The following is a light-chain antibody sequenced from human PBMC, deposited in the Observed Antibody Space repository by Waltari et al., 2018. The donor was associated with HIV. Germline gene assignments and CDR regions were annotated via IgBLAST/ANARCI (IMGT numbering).Light chain of an antibody. Sequence: EIVLPQSPGTLSLSPGERATLSCRASQTVSSSYLAWYQQRPGQAPRPLISGAFSRATGIPDRFSGSGSGTDFTLTISRLEPEDFAVYYCQHSGTSPRFGPGTKVDIK. CDR1: QTVSSSY. J-gene: IGKJ3*01. CDR2: GAF. CDR3: QHSGTSPR. V-gene: IGKV3-20*01.